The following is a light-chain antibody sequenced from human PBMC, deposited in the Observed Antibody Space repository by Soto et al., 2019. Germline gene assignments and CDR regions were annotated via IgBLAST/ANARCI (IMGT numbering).Light chain of an antibody. Sequence: QLVLTQSPSASASLGASVKLTCTLSSGHSSYAIAWHQQQPEKGPRYLMKLNSDGSHSTGDGIPDRFSGSSSGAERYLTISNLQSEDEADYYCQTWGTGTDVFGTGTKLTVL. J-gene: IGLJ1*01. CDR1: SGHSSYA. CDR3: QTWGTGTDV. CDR2: LNSDGSH. V-gene: IGLV4-69*01.